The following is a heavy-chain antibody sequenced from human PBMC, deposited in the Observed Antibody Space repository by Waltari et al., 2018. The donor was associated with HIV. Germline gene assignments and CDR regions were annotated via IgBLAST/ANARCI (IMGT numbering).Heavy chain of an antibody. CDR1: GFTFSSYW. Sequence: EVQLVESGGGLVQHGGSLRLSCAASGFTFSSYWMHWVRHVPGKGLIWVSGINSELSSTSYANSVKCRFTISRDTAKNALYLQMNSLRAEDTAGYYCATSGTLDYWGQGTLVTVAS. J-gene: IGHJ4*02. V-gene: IGHV3-74*01. CDR2: INSELSST. D-gene: IGHD1-26*01. CDR3: ATSGTLDY.